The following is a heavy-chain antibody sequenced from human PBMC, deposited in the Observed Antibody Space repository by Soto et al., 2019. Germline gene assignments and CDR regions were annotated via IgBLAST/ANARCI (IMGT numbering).Heavy chain of an antibody. D-gene: IGHD4-17*01. Sequence: ASVKVSCKASGYTFTSYGISWVRQAPGQGLEWMGWISAYNGNTNYAQKLQGRVTMTTDTSTSTAYMELRSLRPDDTALYYCAKDMKWGGMTTIHYFDSWGQGTLVTVSS. CDR3: AKDMKWGGMTTIHYFDS. CDR1: GYTFTSYG. V-gene: IGHV1-18*01. CDR2: ISAYNGNT. J-gene: IGHJ4*02.